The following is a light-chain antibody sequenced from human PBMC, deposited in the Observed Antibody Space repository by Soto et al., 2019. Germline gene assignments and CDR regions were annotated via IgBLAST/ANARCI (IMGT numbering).Light chain of an antibody. Sequence: DIQITHSPATLCGSVGDRVTITCRASQTISSWLAWYQQKPGKAPKLLIYKASTLKSGVPSRFSGSGSGTEFTLTISSLQPDDFATYYCQHYNSYSEAFGQGTNV. CDR1: QTISSW. V-gene: IGKV1-5*03. J-gene: IGKJ1*01. CDR3: QHYNSYSEA. CDR2: KAS.